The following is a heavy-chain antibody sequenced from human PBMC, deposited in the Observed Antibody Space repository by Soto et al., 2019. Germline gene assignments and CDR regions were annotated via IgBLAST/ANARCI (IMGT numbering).Heavy chain of an antibody. CDR1: GFTFSSYG. CDR3: ARDRDDYVWGSYHVNWFDP. V-gene: IGHV3-33*01. J-gene: IGHJ5*02. D-gene: IGHD3-16*02. CDR2: IWYDGSNK. Sequence: QVQLVESGGGVVQPGRSLRLSCAASGFTFSSYGMHWVRQAPGKGLEWVAVIWYDGSNKYYADSVKGRFTISRDNSKNRLYLQMNSLRAEDTAVYYCARDRDDYVWGSYHVNWFDPWGQGTLVTVSS.